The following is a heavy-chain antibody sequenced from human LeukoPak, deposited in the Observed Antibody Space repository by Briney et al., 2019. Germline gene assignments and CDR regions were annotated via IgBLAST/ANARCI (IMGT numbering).Heavy chain of an antibody. J-gene: IGHJ6*03. CDR3: ARESGGVYSSSPSYYYYMDV. CDR1: GFTFSSYS. CDR2: IKQDGSEK. D-gene: IGHD6-13*01. Sequence: PGGSLRLSCAASGFTFSSYSMNWVRQAPGKGLEWVANIKQDGSEKYYVDSVKGRFTISRDNAKNSLYLQMNSLRAEDTAVYYCARESGGVYSSSPSYYYYMDVWGKGTTVTVSS. V-gene: IGHV3-7*01.